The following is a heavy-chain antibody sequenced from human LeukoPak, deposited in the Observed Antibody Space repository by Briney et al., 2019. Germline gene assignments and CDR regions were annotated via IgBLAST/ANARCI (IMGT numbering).Heavy chain of an antibody. V-gene: IGHV3-30*04. Sequence: GGSLRLSCAASGFTFSSYAMRWVRQAPGKGLEWVAVISYDGSNKYYADSVKGRFTISRDNSKNTLYLQMNSLRAEDTAVYYCARGSSTGTLSLWFDPWGQGTLVTVSS. CDR2: ISYDGSNK. D-gene: IGHD1-14*01. CDR1: GFTFSSYA. J-gene: IGHJ5*02. CDR3: ARGSSTGTLSLWFDP.